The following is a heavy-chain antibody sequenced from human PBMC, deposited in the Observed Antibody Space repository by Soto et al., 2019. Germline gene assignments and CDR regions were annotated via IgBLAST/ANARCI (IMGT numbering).Heavy chain of an antibody. CDR1: GYTFTSYE. D-gene: IGHD1-1*01. CDR2: MNPNTGNS. V-gene: IGHV1-8*01. Sequence: ASVKVSCQASGYTFTSYETYCVRQATGQGLEWMWWMNPNTGNSGYAPKFQGRDTMTSDTSISTAHMELSSLRSEDTAVYYCARRAETNGWNGFGADKYYFDFWGQGTLVTVSS. J-gene: IGHJ4*02. CDR3: ARRAETNGWNGFGADKYYFDF.